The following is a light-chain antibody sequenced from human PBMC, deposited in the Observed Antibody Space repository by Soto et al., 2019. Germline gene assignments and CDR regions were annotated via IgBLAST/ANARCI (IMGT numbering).Light chain of an antibody. CDR1: QGISSS. CDR2: AAS. V-gene: IGKV1-9*01. Sequence: DIQLTQSPSFLSASVGDRVTITCRASQGISSSLAWYQQKPGKAPKLLIYAASALQSGVPSRFSDSGSGTEFTLTISSLQPEDFATYYCQQLNSYLGTFGPGTKVDIK. CDR3: QQLNSYLGT. J-gene: IGKJ3*01.